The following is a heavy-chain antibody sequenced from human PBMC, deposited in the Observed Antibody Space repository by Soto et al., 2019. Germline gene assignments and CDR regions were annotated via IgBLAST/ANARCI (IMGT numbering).Heavy chain of an antibody. CDR2: GSVSGGST. CDR3: AKRGPVRFLASPTWFDT. J-gene: IGHJ5*02. D-gene: IGHD3-3*01. CDR1: GFTFSSCA. V-gene: IGHV3-23*01. Sequence: PGGALRLSCAASGFTFSSCAMSWVRQAPGKGLEWGSAGSVSGGSTYYADSVKGRFTISIDNSKNTLYLQMNMLRAEDTAVYYFAKRGPVRFLASPTWFDTWGQGTLATVSS.